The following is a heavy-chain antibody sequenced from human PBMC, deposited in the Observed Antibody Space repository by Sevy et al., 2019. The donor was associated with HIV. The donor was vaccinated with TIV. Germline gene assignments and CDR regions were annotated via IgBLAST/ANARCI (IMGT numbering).Heavy chain of an antibody. CDR1: GYTFTSYA. V-gene: IGHV7-4-1*02. J-gene: IGHJ6*02. Sequence: ASVKVSCKASGYTFTSYAMNWVRQAPGQGLEWMGWINTNTGNPTYAQGFTGRFVFSLDTSVSTAYLQISSLKAEDTAVYYCARGASSGWYGGDGSYYGMDVWGQGATVTVSS. D-gene: IGHD6-19*01. CDR2: INTNTGNP. CDR3: ARGASSGWYGGDGSYYGMDV.